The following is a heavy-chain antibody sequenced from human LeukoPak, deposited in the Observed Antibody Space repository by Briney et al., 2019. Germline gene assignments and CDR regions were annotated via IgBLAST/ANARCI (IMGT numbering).Heavy chain of an antibody. CDR3: ARDRVAARPDAFDI. CDR2: INPNSGGT. CDR1: GYTFTGYY. Sequence: ASVKVSCKASGYTFTGYYMHWVRQAPGRGLEWMGRINPNSGGTNYAQKFQGRVTMTRDTSISTAYMELSRLRSDDTAVYYCARDRVAARPDAFDIWGQGTMVTVSS. D-gene: IGHD6-6*01. J-gene: IGHJ3*02. V-gene: IGHV1-2*06.